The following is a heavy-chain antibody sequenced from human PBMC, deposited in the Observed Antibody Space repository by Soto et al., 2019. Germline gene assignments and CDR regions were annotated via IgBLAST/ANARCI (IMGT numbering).Heavy chain of an antibody. CDR1: GFTFSTHA. CDR2: ISFDGRNK. CDR3: AREKAGRFLAGGMDV. V-gene: IGHV3-30*15. Sequence: QVQLVESGGGVVQPGRSLRLSCAASGFTFSTHALLWVRQAPGKGLEWVAIISFDGRNKYYADSVEGRFTISRDNSKTTRYLQMSSLGTGDTAVYFCAREKAGRFLAGGMDVWGQGTSVTVS. J-gene: IGHJ6*02. D-gene: IGHD6-6*01.